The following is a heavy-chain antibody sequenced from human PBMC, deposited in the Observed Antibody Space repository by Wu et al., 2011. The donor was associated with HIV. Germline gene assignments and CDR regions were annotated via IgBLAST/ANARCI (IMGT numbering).Heavy chain of an antibody. Sequence: QVQLVQSGAEVKKPGSSVKVSCKASGGTFSNYGISWVRQAPGQGLEWMGRIIPLFGTSNYAENLQDRVTFIADESTRTVFMQLSSLKSDDTAVYYCAFGGGEILNMYYFNFWGQGTLVKVSS. V-gene: IGHV1-69*15. CDR1: GGTFSNYG. D-gene: IGHD3-3*01. CDR3: AFGGGEILNMYYFNF. J-gene: IGHJ4*02. CDR2: IIPLFGTS.